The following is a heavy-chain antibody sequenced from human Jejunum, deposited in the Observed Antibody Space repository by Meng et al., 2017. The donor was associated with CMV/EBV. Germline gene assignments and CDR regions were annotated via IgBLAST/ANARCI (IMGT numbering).Heavy chain of an antibody. CDR2: INSDGST. D-gene: IGHD2-15*01. CDR1: GFTFSKYW. V-gene: IGHV3-74*01. Sequence: SGFTFSKYWMHWVRQAPGKGLVWVSRINSDGSTNYADFVKGRFTMSRDNAKNTVYLQMSSLRDEDTAVYYCVREGCIENYNGMDVWGQGTTVTVSS. J-gene: IGHJ6*02. CDR3: VREGCIENYNGMDV.